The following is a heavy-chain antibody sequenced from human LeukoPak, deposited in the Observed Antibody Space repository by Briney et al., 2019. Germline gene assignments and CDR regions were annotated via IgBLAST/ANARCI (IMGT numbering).Heavy chain of an antibody. CDR2: ISSNGGST. CDR3: ARDSGSGSYYWFDP. D-gene: IGHD3-10*01. Sequence: GGSLRLSCAASGFTFSSYAMHWVRQAPGKGLEYVSAISSNGGSTYYANSVKGRFTISRDNSKNTLYLQMGSLRAEDMAVYYCARDSGSGSYYWFDPWGQGTLVTVSS. V-gene: IGHV3-64*01. J-gene: IGHJ5*02. CDR1: GFTFSSYA.